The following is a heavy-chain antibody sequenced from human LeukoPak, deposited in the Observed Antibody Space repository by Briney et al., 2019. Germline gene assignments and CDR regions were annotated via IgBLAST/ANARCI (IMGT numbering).Heavy chain of an antibody. D-gene: IGHD1-26*01. CDR2: ISSSSSYI. CDR3: ARGVVGAIGS. J-gene: IGHJ4*02. CDR1: GFTFSSYS. Sequence: PGGSLRLSCAASGFTFSSYSMNWVRQAPGKGLEWVSSISSSSSYIYYADSVKGRFTISRDNAKNSLHLQMNSLRAEDTAVYYCARGVVGAIGSWGQGTLVTVSS. V-gene: IGHV3-21*01.